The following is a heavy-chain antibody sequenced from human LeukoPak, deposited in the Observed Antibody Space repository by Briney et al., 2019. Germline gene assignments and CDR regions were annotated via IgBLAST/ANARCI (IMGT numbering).Heavy chain of an antibody. CDR2: ISSSSSTI. D-gene: IGHD2-15*01. CDR3: ARDPLGYCSGGTCYY. Sequence: GGWLRLCWAASGFTFSSYSMNWVRQAPWKGLEWVSYISSSSSTIYYADSVKGRFTISRDNAKNSLYLQMNSLRAEDTAVYYCARDPLGYCSGGTCYYWGQGTLVTVSS. CDR1: GFTFSSYS. J-gene: IGHJ4*02. V-gene: IGHV3-48*01.